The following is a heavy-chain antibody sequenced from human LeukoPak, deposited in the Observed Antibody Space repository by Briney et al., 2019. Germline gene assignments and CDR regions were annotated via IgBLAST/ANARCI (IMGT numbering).Heavy chain of an antibody. Sequence: PGGSLRLSCAVSGITLSNYGMSWVRQAAGKGLEWVAGISDSGGRTNYADSVKGRFTISRDNSKNRVYLEMNSLRADDTAVYYCAKTTTGYSSGRYPGWPVDYWGQGTLVTVSS. CDR2: ISDSGGRT. CDR3: AKTTTGYSSGRYPGWPVDY. J-gene: IGHJ4*02. V-gene: IGHV3-23*01. D-gene: IGHD6-19*01. CDR1: GITLSNYG.